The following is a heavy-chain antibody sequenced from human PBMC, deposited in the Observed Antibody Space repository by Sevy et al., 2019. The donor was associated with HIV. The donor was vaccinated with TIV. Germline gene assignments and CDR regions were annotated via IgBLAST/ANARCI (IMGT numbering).Heavy chain of an antibody. CDR1: GGSIRSGRYY. V-gene: IGHV4-61*02. CDR3: ARAGGDGYNYGYFDS. Sequence: SETLSLTCTVSGGSIRSGRYYWTWIRQPAGKGLEWIGRIFPSGGSDFNPSMMSRVSMSIDTSKKQFFLRLTSVTAADTAVYYCARAGGDGYNYGYFDSWGPGTLVTVSS. D-gene: IGHD5-12*01. J-gene: IGHJ4*02. CDR2: IFPSGGS.